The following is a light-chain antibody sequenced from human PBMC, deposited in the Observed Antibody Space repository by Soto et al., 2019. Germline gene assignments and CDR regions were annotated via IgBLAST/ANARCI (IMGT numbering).Light chain of an antibody. CDR2: EAS. V-gene: IGKV1-5*01. CDR1: QSVSTW. J-gene: IGKJ2*01. Sequence: DIQMTQSPSILSASVGDRVTITCRASQSVSTWLAWYQQKPGQAPKLLVFEASTLQRGVPSRFSGSGSGTDFTLTINSLQPHDFATYYCQHYDSHRGSFGQGTKLEIK. CDR3: QHYDSHRGS.